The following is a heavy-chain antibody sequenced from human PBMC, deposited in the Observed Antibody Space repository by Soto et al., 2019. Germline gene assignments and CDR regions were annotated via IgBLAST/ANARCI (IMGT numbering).Heavy chain of an antibody. Sequence: SETLSLTCTVSGGSISSSNCYWSWIRQPPGKGLKWIGNIYYSGSTYYNPYRKTRVTISMDTYKNQFSLTLTSVTAADTSVDYCVRDGGDAFDIWGQGTMVTVSS. D-gene: IGHD3-16*01. CDR2: IYYSGST. J-gene: IGHJ3*02. V-gene: IGHV4-39*07. CDR1: GGSISSSNCY. CDR3: VRDGGDAFDI.